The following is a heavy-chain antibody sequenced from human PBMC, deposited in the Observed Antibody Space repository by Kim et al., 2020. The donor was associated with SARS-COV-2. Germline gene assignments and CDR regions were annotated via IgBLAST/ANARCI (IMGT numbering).Heavy chain of an antibody. D-gene: IGHD2-15*01. CDR3: ARGRSVLNYLDIVVVVAAPTSWFDP. J-gene: IGHJ5*02. CDR1: GFTFSDYY. Sequence: GGSLRLSCAASGFTFSDYYMSWIRQAPGKGLEWVSYISSSGSTIYYADSVKGRFTISRDNAKNSLYLQMNSLRAEDTAVYYCARGRSVLNYLDIVVVVAAPTSWFDPWGQGTLVTVSS. CDR2: ISSSGSTI. V-gene: IGHV3-11*01.